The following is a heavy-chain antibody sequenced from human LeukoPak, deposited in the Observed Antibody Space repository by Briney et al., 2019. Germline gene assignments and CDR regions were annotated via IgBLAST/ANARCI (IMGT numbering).Heavy chain of an antibody. CDR2: VIASGGST. Sequence: GGSLRLSCAASGFTFSAYGMSWVRQSPGKGLEGVSAVIASGGSTYHADSVKGRFTISRDNSKNTLYLQLNSLRVDDTAVYYCARYCTNTNCLPNYYGMDVWGQGNTGTVSS. D-gene: IGHD2-2*01. CDR1: GFTFSAYG. V-gene: IGHV3-23*01. CDR3: ARYCTNTNCLPNYYGMDV. J-gene: IGHJ6*02.